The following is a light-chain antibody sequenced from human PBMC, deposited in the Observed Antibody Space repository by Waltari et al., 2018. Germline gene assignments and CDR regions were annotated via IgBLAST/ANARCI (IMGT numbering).Light chain of an antibody. CDR1: QSVSIN. V-gene: IGKV3-15*01. Sequence: ETVMTQSPATLFVSPGERATLSCRASQSVSINLAWYQQKPGQAPRLLIYGASTRATGIPARFSGSGSGTEFTLTITSLQSEDFAVYYCQQYNNWPPGTFGQGTKLEIK. CDR2: GAS. CDR3: QQYNNWPPGT. J-gene: IGKJ2*01.